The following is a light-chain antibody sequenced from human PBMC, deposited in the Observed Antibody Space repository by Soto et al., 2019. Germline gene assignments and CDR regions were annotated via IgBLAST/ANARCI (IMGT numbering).Light chain of an antibody. CDR1: QSVYNSY. J-gene: IGKJ2*01. Sequence: EIVLTQSPGTLSLSPGERATLSCRASQSVYNSYLAWYQQKPDQAPRLLIYGASSRATGIPDRFSGSGSGTDFTLTISRLVPEDFAVYYCQQYGSSPRTFGQGTKLEIK. CDR2: GAS. CDR3: QQYGSSPRT. V-gene: IGKV3-20*01.